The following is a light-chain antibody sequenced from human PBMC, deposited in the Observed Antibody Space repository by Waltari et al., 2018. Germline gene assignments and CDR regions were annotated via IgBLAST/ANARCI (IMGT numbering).Light chain of an antibody. CDR3: QNHERLPAV. J-gene: IGKJ1*01. CDR1: QSISRY. CDR2: GAS. Sequence: IVLTQSPGTLSLSPGERATLSCRASQSISRYLAWYQQKPGQAPRLLIYGASSRATGIPDRFSGSGSGTDFSLTISRLEPEDFAVYFCQNHERLPAVFGQGTKVEIK. V-gene: IGKV3-20*01.